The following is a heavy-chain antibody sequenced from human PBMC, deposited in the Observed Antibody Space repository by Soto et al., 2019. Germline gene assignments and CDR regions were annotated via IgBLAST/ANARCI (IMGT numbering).Heavy chain of an antibody. Sequence: QAQLVQSGAEVKKPGASVKVSCKSSGYTFYSHSISWVRQAPGQGLEWMGRMHGDYGNTQYAHKFRGRVTMTTDTSTTTVYMELTNLRSDDTAVYYCARCIQGDYYYGMDVWGQGTTVTGSS. CDR2: MHGDYGNT. CDR3: ARCIQGDYYYGMDV. CDR1: GYTFYSHS. V-gene: IGHV1-18*01. D-gene: IGHD5-18*01. J-gene: IGHJ6*02.